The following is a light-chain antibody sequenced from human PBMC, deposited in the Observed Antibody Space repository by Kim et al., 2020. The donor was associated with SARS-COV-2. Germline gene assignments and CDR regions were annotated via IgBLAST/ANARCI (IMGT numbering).Light chain of an antibody. CDR3: QERSTQFT. CDR1: QIVRIY. CDR2: DAS. Sequence: SLSPGERATLSCRTSQIVRIYLAWYQFKPGQAPRLLIYDASYRAPGIPGRISGYGSGTDFTLTIDNLEPEDFGIYYCQERSTQFTFGGGTKVDIK. J-gene: IGKJ4*01. V-gene: IGKV3-11*01.